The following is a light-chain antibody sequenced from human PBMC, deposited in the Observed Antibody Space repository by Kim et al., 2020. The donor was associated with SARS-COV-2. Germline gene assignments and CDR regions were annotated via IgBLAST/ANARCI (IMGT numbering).Light chain of an antibody. Sequence: QSVLTQPPSVSAAPGQKVTISCSGNSSNIGKNYVSWYLQLPRTAPKLLIYGSIYRPSGIPDRFSGSKSGTSATLGIAGLQTGDEADYYCASWESSLSAGVFGTGTQLTVL. J-gene: IGLJ1*01. CDR1: SSNIGKNY. CDR3: ASWESSLSAGV. CDR2: GSI. V-gene: IGLV1-51*01.